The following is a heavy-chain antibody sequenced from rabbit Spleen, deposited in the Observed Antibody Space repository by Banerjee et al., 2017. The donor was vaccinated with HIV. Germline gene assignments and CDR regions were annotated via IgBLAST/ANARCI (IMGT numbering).Heavy chain of an antibody. J-gene: IGHJ6*01. Sequence: QQQLEESGGGLVKPGGTLTLTCKASGFSFSSNYYICWVRQAPGKGLEWIACIYAGSSGNTYYATWAKGRFTISKTSSTTVTLQMTRLTAADTATYFCARDTSTSFSSYGMDLWGPGTLVTVS. CDR3: ARDTSTSFSSYGMDL. V-gene: IGHV1S45*01. D-gene: IGHD1-1*01. CDR1: GFSFSSNYY. CDR2: IYAGSSGNT.